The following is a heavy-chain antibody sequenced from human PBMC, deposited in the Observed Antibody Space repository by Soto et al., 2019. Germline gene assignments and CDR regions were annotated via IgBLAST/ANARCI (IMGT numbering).Heavy chain of an antibody. Sequence: GGSLRLSCAASGFTFSRYSMNWVRQAPGKGLEWVSSISSTTNYIYYADSMKGRFTVSRDNAKNSVYLDMNSLSAEDTAVHYCARESEDLTSNFDYWGQGTLVTVSS. V-gene: IGHV3-21*01. CDR2: ISSTTNYI. CDR1: GFTFSRYS. J-gene: IGHJ4*02. CDR3: ARESEDLTSNFDY.